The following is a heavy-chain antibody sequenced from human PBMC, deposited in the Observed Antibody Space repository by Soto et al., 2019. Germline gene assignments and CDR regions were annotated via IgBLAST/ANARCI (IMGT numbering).Heavy chain of an antibody. Sequence: QVQLQESGPGLVKPSGTPSLTCAVSGGSIRSNNWWSWVRQPPGKGLEWIGEIFHSGSTHYNPSLKTRVTISVDKSKNQFSLKLSSVTAADTAVYYCARVYSGSYSDYWGQGTLVTVSS. CDR2: IFHSGST. J-gene: IGHJ4*02. CDR1: GGSIRSNNW. D-gene: IGHD1-26*01. CDR3: ARVYSGSYSDY. V-gene: IGHV4-4*02.